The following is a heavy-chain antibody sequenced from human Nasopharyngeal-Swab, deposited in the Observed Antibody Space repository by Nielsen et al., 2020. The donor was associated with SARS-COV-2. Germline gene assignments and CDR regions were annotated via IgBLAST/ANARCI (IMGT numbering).Heavy chain of an antibody. CDR3: ARDRSSGWLDY. D-gene: IGHD6-19*01. CDR2: IWYDGSNK. V-gene: IGHV3-33*01. J-gene: IGHJ4*02. CDR1: GFTFSSYG. Sequence: GSLRLSCAASGFTFSSYGMHWVRQAPGKGLEWVAVIWYDGSNKYYADSVKGRFTISRDNSKNTLYLQMNSLRAEDTAVYYCARDRSSGWLDYWGQGTLVTVSS.